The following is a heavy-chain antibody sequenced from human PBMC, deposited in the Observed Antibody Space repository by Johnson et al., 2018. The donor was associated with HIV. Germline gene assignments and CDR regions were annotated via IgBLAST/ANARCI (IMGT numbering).Heavy chain of an antibody. Sequence: QVQLVESGGGVVQPGRSLRLSGAASGFNFSSYGMHWVRQAPGKGMEWVAVILYDGSNKYYADSVKGRFTISRDNAKNSLYLHMNSLRVEDTALYYCARAGYGGNTDAFDIWGQGTMVTVSS. V-gene: IGHV3-33*05. J-gene: IGHJ3*02. CDR2: ILYDGSNK. D-gene: IGHD4-23*01. CDR1: GFNFSSYG. CDR3: ARAGYGGNTDAFDI.